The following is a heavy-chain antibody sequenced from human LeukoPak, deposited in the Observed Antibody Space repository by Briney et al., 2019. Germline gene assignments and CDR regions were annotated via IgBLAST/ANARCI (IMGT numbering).Heavy chain of an antibody. J-gene: IGHJ4*02. D-gene: IGHD6-13*01. CDR1: GGSISSSTYY. CDR3: ARLEAAAGTPYFDY. CDR2: IYYSGST. Sequence: PSETLSLTCTVSGGSISSSTYYWGWIRQPPGRGLEWIGSIYYSGSTYYNPSLKSRVTISVDTSKNQFSLKLSSVTAADTAVYYCARLEAAAGTPYFDYWGQGTLVTVSS. V-gene: IGHV4-39*01.